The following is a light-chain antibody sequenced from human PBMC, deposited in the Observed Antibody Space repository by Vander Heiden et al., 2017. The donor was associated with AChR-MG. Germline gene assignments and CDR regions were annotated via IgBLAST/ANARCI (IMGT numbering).Light chain of an antibody. V-gene: IGLV1-44*01. CDR2: SNN. J-gene: IGLJ2*01. Sequence: QSVLTQPPSASGTPGQRVPIPCSGSSSNIGSNTVNWYQQLPGTAPKLLIYSNNQRPSGVPDRFSGSKSGTSASLAISGLQSEDEADYYCAAWDDSLNGLLFGGGTKLTVL. CDR1: SSNIGSNT. CDR3: AAWDDSLNGLL.